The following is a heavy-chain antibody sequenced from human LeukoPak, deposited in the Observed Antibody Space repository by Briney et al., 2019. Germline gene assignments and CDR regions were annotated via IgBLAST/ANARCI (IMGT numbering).Heavy chain of an antibody. Sequence: ASVKVSCKASGYTFTSYDINWVRQATGQGLEWMGWMNPNSGNTGYAQKFQGRVTMTRNTSISTAYMELSSLRSEDTAVYYCARRPTYSSSSQLDYWGQGTLVTVSS. CDR1: GYTFTSYD. CDR3: ARRPTYSSSSQLDY. V-gene: IGHV1-8*01. D-gene: IGHD6-6*01. J-gene: IGHJ4*02. CDR2: MNPNSGNT.